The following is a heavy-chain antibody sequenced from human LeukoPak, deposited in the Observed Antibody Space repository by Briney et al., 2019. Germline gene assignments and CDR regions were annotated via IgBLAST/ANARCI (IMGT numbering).Heavy chain of an antibody. CDR2: IYYSGST. CDR3: ARQDRFGGSCYSR. D-gene: IGHD2-15*01. Sequence: SETLSLTCTVSGGSISSYYWSWIRQLPGKGLEWIGYIYYSGSTNYNPSLKSRVTISVDTSKNQFSLKLSSVTAADTAVYYCARQDRFGGSCYSRWGQGTLVTVSS. J-gene: IGHJ4*02. CDR1: GGSISSYY. V-gene: IGHV4-59*01.